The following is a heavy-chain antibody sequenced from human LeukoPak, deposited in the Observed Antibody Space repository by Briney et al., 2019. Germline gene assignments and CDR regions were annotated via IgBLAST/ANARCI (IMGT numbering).Heavy chain of an antibody. Sequence: GGSLRLSCAASGFTFSSYAMHWVRQAPGKGLEWVAVISYDGSNKYYADSVKARFTISRDNSKNTLYLQMNSLRAEDTAVYYCARGRRDGYNWVFDYWGQGTLVTVSS. D-gene: IGHD5-24*01. V-gene: IGHV3-30-3*01. CDR2: ISYDGSNK. J-gene: IGHJ4*02. CDR1: GFTFSSYA. CDR3: ARGRRDGYNWVFDY.